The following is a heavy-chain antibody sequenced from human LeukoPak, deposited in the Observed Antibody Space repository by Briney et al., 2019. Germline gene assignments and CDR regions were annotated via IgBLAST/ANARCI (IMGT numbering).Heavy chain of an antibody. J-gene: IGHJ4*02. CDR3: ARDKGELWFGELLSHFDY. D-gene: IGHD3-10*01. CDR1: GGSISNYY. Sequence: SETLSLTCTVSGGSISNYYWSWIRQPPGKGLEWIGYIYYSGSTYYNPSLKSRVTISVDTSKNQFSLKLSSVTAADTAVYYCARDKGELWFGELLSHFDYWGQGTLVTVSS. V-gene: IGHV4-59*12. CDR2: IYYSGST.